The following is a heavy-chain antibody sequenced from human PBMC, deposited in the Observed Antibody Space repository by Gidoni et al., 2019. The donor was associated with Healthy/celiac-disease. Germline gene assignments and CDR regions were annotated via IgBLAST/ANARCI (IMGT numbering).Heavy chain of an antibody. D-gene: IGHD5-18*01. CDR2: ISYDGSNK. V-gene: IGHV3-30*18. J-gene: IGHJ4*02. Sequence: QVQLVESGGGVVQPGRSLRLSCAASGFTFSTYGINWVRQAPGKGLEWVAVISYDGSNKYYADSVKGRFTISRDNSKNTLYLQMNSLRAEDTAVYYCAKGAEGAVMVSWAPYYFDYWGQGTLVTVSS. CDR1: GFTFSTYG. CDR3: AKGAEGAVMVSWAPYYFDY.